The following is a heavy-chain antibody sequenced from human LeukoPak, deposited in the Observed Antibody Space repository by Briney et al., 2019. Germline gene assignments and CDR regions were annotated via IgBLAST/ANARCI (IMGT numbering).Heavy chain of an antibody. CDR1: GFTFSTYW. CDR3: ARERVDYGDWSRYYHYGMDV. D-gene: IGHD4-17*01. Sequence: GGSLRLSCAASGFTFSTYWMHWVRQAPGKGLEWVSSISSSSTYIYYADSVKGRFTISRDNAKNSLYLQMNSLRAEDTAVYYCARERVDYGDWSRYYHYGMDVWGQGTTVTVTS. V-gene: IGHV3-21*01. J-gene: IGHJ6*02. CDR2: ISSSSTYI.